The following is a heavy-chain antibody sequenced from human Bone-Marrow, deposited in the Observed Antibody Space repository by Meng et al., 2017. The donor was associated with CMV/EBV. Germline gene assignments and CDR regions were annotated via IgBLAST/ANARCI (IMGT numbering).Heavy chain of an antibody. CDR3: VRESSDHYDPIGFPHY. CDR1: GGTFSSYT. V-gene: IGHV1-69*02. CDR2: IIPILGIA. J-gene: IGHJ4*02. Sequence: SVKVSCKASGGTFSSYTISWVRQAPGQGLEWMGRIIPILGIANYAQKFQGRLTMTADTSTSTAYMDLRSLRSDDTAVYYCVRESSDHYDPIGFPHYWGQGTLVTVSS. D-gene: IGHD3-22*01.